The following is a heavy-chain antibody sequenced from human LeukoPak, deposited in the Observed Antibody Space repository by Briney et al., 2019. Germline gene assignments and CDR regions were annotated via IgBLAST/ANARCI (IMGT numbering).Heavy chain of an antibody. D-gene: IGHD1/OR15-1a*01. J-gene: IGHJ4*02. CDR1: GFSFSFYW. V-gene: IGHV3-74*01. CDR2: IKTDGSIA. Sequence: PGGSLRLSCAASGFSFSFYWMHWVRQAPGKGPVWVSRIKTDGSIADYADSVKGRFTISRDNAKNSLYLQMNSLRAEDTAVYYCARDWSNWDLDYWGQGTLVTVSS. CDR3: ARDWSNWDLDY.